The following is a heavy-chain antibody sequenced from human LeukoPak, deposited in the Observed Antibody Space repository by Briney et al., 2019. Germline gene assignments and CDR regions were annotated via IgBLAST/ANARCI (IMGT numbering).Heavy chain of an antibody. CDR2: IRTTAEGANFA. CDR3: ATDQRYAFDY. J-gene: IGHJ4*02. V-gene: IGHV3-48*02. Sequence: GGSLRLSCATSGFTFTDYPMNWVRQAPGKGLEWVSNIRTTAEGANFAYYADSVKGRVTISRDDAENTLYLHMNSLRDDDTAVYYCATDQRYAFDYWGQGILVTVSS. CDR1: GFTFTDYP. D-gene: IGHD3-9*01.